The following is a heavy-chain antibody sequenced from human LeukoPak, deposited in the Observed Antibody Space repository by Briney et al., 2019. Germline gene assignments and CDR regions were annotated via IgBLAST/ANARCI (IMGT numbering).Heavy chain of an antibody. J-gene: IGHJ6*02. CDR3: ATSLGPYSNTKLYYYYGMDV. CDR1: GGTFSSYA. V-gene: IGHV1-69*13. CDR2: IIPIFGTA. Sequence: SVKVSCKASGGTFSSYAISWVRQAPGQGLEWMGGIIPIFGTANYAQKFQGRVTITADESTSTAYMELSSLRSEDTAVYYCATSLGPYSNTKLYYYYGMDVWGQGTTVTASS. D-gene: IGHD4-11*01.